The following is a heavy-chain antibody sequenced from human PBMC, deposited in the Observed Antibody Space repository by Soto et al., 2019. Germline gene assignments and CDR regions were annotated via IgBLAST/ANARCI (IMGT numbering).Heavy chain of an antibody. CDR1: EFPFGNAW. Sequence: EVHLVEYGGGLAKPGGSLRLSCVASEFPFGNAWMSWVSQAHGKGLEWVGRIKRKTDGGTADYAAPVRGRCTISRDDSKNTLYHQMNSLKTDDTGVYFCATTTPYDFWGVSSTGWFHPWGQGTLVTVSS. D-gene: IGHD3-3*01. V-gene: IGHV3-15*05. J-gene: IGHJ5*02. CDR3: ATTTPYDFWGVSSTGWFHP. CDR2: IKRKTDGGTA.